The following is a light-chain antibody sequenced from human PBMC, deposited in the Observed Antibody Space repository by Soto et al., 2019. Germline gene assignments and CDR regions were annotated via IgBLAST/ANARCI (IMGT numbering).Light chain of an antibody. J-gene: IGLJ1*01. CDR3: SSYTSSSTYV. CDR2: EVS. V-gene: IGLV2-18*02. Sequence: QSALTQPPSVSGSPGQSVTISCTGTSSDVGSYNRVSWYQQSPGIAPKLMIYEVSNRPSGVPDRFSGSKSGNTASLTISGLQAEDEADYYCSSYTSSSTYVFGTGTKLTVL. CDR1: SSDVGSYNR.